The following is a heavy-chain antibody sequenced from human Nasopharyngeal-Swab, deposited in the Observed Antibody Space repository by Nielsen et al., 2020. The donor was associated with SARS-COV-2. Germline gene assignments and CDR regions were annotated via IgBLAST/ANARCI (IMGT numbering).Heavy chain of an antibody. Sequence: GESLKISCAASGFTFSSYEMNWVRQAPGKGLEWVSYISSSGSTIHYADSVKGRFTISRDNAKNSLFLQMSSLRAEDTAVYYCARISTSYYYDSSDADYWGQGTLVTVSS. CDR1: GFTFSSYE. V-gene: IGHV3-48*03. CDR3: ARISTSYYYDSSDADY. CDR2: ISSSGSTI. J-gene: IGHJ4*02. D-gene: IGHD3-22*01.